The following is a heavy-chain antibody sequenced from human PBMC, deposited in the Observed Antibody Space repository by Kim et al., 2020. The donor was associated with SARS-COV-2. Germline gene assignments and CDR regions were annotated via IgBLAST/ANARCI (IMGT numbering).Heavy chain of an antibody. V-gene: IGHV4-39*02. CDR1: GGSISSSSYY. CDR3: AREGPGIAVAGTRV. CDR2: IYYSGST. D-gene: IGHD6-19*01. Sequence: SETLSLTCTVSGGSISSSSYYWGWIRQPPGKGLEWIGSIYYSGSTYYNPSLKSRVTISVDTSKNQFSLKLSSVTAADTAVYYCAREGPGIAVAGTRVWGQGTLVTVSS. J-gene: IGHJ4*02.